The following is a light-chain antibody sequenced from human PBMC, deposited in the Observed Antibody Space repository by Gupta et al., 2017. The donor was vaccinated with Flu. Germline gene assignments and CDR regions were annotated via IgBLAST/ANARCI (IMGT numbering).Light chain of an antibody. CDR3: QSADSRGSDPLV. J-gene: IGLJ1*01. CDR1: ALPKRY. V-gene: IGLV3-25*03. CDR2: KDT. Sequence: SFELTQPPSVSVSPGQTATITCSGDALPKRYAYCYQQKAGQAPLMLLYKDTQRRSGIPARCSASSSETVATLTISGVQAEDEADYYCQSADSRGSDPLVFGTGTRVTVL.